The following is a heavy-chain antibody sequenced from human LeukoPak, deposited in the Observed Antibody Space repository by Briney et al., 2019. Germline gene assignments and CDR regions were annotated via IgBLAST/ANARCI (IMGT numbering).Heavy chain of an antibody. CDR3: ARDSDIVVAPDPPLYNWFDV. CDR2: ISIYTGGT. V-gene: IGHV1-18*01. J-gene: IGHJ5*02. D-gene: IGHD2-15*01. CDR1: CDSFNSSG. Sequence: ASVKVPCRAACDSFNSSGNSRWRQAPAQRVQWLVGISIYTGGTSSEHSFQGRLSLSEDTSTNTAYMELRSLSPDDTAVYYCARDSDIVVAPDPPLYNWFDVWGQGTLVAVSS.